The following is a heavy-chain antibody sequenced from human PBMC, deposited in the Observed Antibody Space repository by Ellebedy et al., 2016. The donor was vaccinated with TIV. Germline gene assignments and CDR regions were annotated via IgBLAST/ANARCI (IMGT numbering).Heavy chain of an antibody. D-gene: IGHD5-12*01. Sequence: ASVKVSCKASGGTFSSYAISWVRQAPGQGLEWMGWINPNSGGTNYAQKFQGWVTMTRDTSISTAYMELSRLRSDDTAVYYCAMGDPTNSGYDPINWFDPWGQGTLVTVSS. V-gene: IGHV1-2*04. CDR1: GGTFSSYA. CDR2: INPNSGGT. J-gene: IGHJ5*02. CDR3: AMGDPTNSGYDPINWFDP.